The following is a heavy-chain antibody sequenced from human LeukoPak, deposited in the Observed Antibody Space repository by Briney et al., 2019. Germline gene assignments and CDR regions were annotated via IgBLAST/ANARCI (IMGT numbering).Heavy chain of an antibody. Sequence: PGGSLRLSCAASGFTFSSCEMNWVRQAPGKGLEWLSYISNSGSSKYYADSVRGRFTISRDNAKNSLYLQMNSLRAEDTAVYYCARARVPGELRYWGQRTLVTVSS. CDR3: ARARVPGELRY. CDR1: GFTFSSCE. D-gene: IGHD3-10*01. V-gene: IGHV3-48*03. J-gene: IGHJ4*02. CDR2: ISNSGSSK.